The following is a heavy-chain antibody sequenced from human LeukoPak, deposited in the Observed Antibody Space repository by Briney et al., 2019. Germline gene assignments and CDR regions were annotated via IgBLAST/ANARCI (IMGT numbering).Heavy chain of an antibody. Sequence: PSETLSLTCTVSGGSISTYYWSWIRQPPGKGLEWIGYIYYTGSTSYNPSLKSRVTMSLDASKNQFSLKLSSVTAADTAVYYCARGGIAVLFGYWGQGTLVTVSS. CDR3: ARGGIAVLFGY. CDR2: IYYTGST. V-gene: IGHV4-59*01. J-gene: IGHJ4*02. D-gene: IGHD6-19*01. CDR1: GGSISTYY.